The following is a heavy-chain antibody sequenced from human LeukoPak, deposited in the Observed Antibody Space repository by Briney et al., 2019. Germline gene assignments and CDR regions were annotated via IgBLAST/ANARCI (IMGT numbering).Heavy chain of an antibody. V-gene: IGHV1-2*02. J-gene: IGHJ4*02. CDR3: ARDREYYYDSSGTFDY. D-gene: IGHD3-22*01. CDR1: GDTFTGYY. Sequence: ASVKVSCKASGDTFTGYYMHWVRQAPGQGLEWMGWINPNSGGTNYAQKFQGRVTMTRDTSISTAYMELSRLRSDDTAVYYCARDREYYYDSSGTFDYWGQGTLVTVSS. CDR2: INPNSGGT.